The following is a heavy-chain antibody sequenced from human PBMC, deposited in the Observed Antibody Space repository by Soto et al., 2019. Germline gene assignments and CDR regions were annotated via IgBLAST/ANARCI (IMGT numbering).Heavy chain of an antibody. V-gene: IGHV1-69*13. D-gene: IGHD6-19*01. Sequence: SVKVSFKASGGTFSSYAISWVRQAPGQGLEWMGGIIPIFGTANYAQKFQGRVTITADESTSTAYMELSSLRSEDTAVYYCARWQWLEYYYGMDVWGQGTTVTVSS. J-gene: IGHJ6*02. CDR2: IIPIFGTA. CDR3: ARWQWLEYYYGMDV. CDR1: GGTFSSYA.